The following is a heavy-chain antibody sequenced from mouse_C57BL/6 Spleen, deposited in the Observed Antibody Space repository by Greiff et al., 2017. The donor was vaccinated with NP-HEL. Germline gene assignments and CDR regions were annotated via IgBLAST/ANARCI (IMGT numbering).Heavy chain of an antibody. CDR1: GYTFTSYW. V-gene: IGHV1-61*01. CDR3: ARGIYYGSSPWFAY. J-gene: IGHJ3*01. Sequence: VQLQQPGAELVRPGSSVKLSCKASGYTFTSYWMDWVKQRPGQGLEWIGNIYPSDSETHYNQKFKDKATLTVDKSSSTAYMQLSSLTSEDSAVYYCARGIYYGSSPWFAYWGQETLVTVSA. D-gene: IGHD1-1*01. CDR2: IYPSDSET.